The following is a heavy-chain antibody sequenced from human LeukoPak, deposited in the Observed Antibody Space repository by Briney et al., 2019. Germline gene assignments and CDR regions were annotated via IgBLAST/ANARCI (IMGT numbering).Heavy chain of an antibody. D-gene: IGHD3-10*01. Sequence: GGSLRLSCAASGFTFSSYSMNWVRQAPGKGLEGVSSISSSSSYIYYADSVKGRVTISRDNAKNSLYLQMNSLRAEDTAVYYCARDPGSYFDYWGQGTLVTVSS. J-gene: IGHJ4*02. CDR1: GFTFSSYS. CDR3: ARDPGSYFDY. V-gene: IGHV3-21*01. CDR2: ISSSSSYI.